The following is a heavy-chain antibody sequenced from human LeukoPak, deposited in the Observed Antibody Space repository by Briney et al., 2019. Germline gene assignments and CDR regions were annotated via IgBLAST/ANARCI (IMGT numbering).Heavy chain of an antibody. D-gene: IGHD3-16*01. J-gene: IGHJ3*01. CDR2: INSDGSST. CDR3: VRGGGAVNAFDV. V-gene: IGHV3-74*01. Sequence: GGSLRLSCAASGFTFNRYWMHWVRQVPGKGLVWVSRINSDGSSTTYADSVKGRFTISRDNDQKTLVLQMESLRVDDTAVYYCVRGGGAVNAFDVWGRGTKVTVTP. CDR1: GFTFNRYW.